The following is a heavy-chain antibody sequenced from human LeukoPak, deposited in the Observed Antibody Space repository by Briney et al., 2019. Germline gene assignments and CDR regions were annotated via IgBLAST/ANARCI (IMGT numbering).Heavy chain of an antibody. D-gene: IGHD2-2*01. CDR2: ISGSGGST. V-gene: IGHV3-23*01. CDR1: GFIVSNNY. Sequence: GGSLRLSCAASGFIVSNNYMSWVRQAPGKGLEWVSRISGSGGSTYYADSVKGRFTISRDNSKNTLFLQMNSLRAEDTAVYYCAKDRSDIIVVPAAIPDYWGQGTLVTVSS. J-gene: IGHJ4*02. CDR3: AKDRSDIIVVPAAIPDY.